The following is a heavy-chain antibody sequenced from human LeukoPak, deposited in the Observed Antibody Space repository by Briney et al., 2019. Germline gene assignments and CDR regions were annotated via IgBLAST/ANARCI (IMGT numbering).Heavy chain of an antibody. Sequence: GASVKVSCKASGYTFTGYCMHWVRQAPGQGLDWMGWINPNSGGTNYAQKFQGRVTMTRDTSISTAYMELSRLRSDDTAVYYCARGPPWNYYYYMDVWGKGTTVTVSS. CDR2: INPNSGGT. CDR1: GYTFTGYC. CDR3: ARGPPWNYYYYMDV. J-gene: IGHJ6*03. V-gene: IGHV1-2*02. D-gene: IGHD5-12*01.